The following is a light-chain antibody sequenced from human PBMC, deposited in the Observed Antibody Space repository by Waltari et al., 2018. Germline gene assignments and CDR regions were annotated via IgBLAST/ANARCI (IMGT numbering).Light chain of an antibody. CDR2: GAS. Sequence: EIVLTQSPGTLSVSPGERVTVSCRASQTITGSWLTWYHQKPGQAPSPLIYGASNRAPGIPDRFSGSGSGTDFTLTISRLEPEDSAVYYCQQYDGSVVTFGGGTKVEIK. CDR3: QQYDGSVVT. V-gene: IGKV3-20*01. CDR1: QTITGSW. J-gene: IGKJ4*01.